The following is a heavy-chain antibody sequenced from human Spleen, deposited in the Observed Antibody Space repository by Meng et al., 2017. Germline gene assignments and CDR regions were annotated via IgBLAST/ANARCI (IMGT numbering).Heavy chain of an antibody. CDR3: AKDPSYYYDAINNWFDP. CDR2: VNPNSGST. J-gene: IGHJ5*02. Sequence: ASVKVSCKTSEYTFTGYYINWVRQAPGQGLQWLGWVNPNSGSTRYAQKFQGRVTMTMDTSIRTAYMDLSRLTSDDTAVYYCAKDPSYYYDAINNWFDPWGQGTLVTVSS. V-gene: IGHV1-2*02. D-gene: IGHD3-22*01. CDR1: EYTFTGYY.